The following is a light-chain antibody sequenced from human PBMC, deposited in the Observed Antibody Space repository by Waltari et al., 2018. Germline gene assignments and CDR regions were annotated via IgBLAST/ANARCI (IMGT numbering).Light chain of an antibody. CDR3: QQYDEWPFS. V-gene: IGKV3-15*01. CDR1: QSVSSD. J-gene: IGKJ3*01. CDR2: GAS. Sequence: TQSPDTLSVSPGERATLSCRASQSVSSDLAWFRQRPGQAPRLLIYGASTRATGIPARFSGAGSGTEFTLTITSLQSEDYAVYYCQQYDEWPFSFGPGTKVEIK.